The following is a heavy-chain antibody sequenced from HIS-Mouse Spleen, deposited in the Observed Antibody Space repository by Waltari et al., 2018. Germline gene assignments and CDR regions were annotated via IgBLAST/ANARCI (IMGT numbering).Heavy chain of an antibody. CDR1: GFTFSSHA. V-gene: IGHV3-30-3*01. CDR3: ARGFVDTAMVDY. J-gene: IGHJ4*02. D-gene: IGHD5-18*01. Sequence: QVQLVESGGGVVQPGRSLRLPCAASGFTFSSHAMHWVRQAPGKGLEWVAVISYDGSNKYYADSVKGRFTISRDNSKNTLYLQMNSLRAEDTAVYYCARGFVDTAMVDYWGQGTLVTVSS. CDR2: ISYDGSNK.